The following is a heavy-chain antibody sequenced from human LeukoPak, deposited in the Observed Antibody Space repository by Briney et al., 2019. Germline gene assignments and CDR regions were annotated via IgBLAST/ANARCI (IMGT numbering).Heavy chain of an antibody. J-gene: IGHJ4*02. CDR3: ARGPPGDSSGYYWNY. CDR1: GGSFSGYC. V-gene: IGHV4-34*01. CDR2: MNHSGRT. D-gene: IGHD3-22*01. Sequence: SETLSLTRAVYGGSFSGYCWIWIRQPPGKGLEGMGEMNHSGRTNYNPSLKSRVTISVDTAKTQFSLKLSSVTAADTAVYYCARGPPGDSSGYYWNYWGQGTLVTVSS.